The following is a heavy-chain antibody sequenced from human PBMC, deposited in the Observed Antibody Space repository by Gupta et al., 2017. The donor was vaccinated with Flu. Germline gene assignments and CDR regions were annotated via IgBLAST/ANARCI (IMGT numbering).Heavy chain of an antibody. D-gene: IGHD1-26*01. Sequence: EVQLVAAGGGLVQPEGSLRHPCAAFGFTFSSYHMPWVPQATGKGLEWVSAIGTAGNTNYPGTGKGRLTISRENAKNSLYLQMNSLRAGGTAVYYCARDHYRGSYGDPFDYWGQGTLVTVSS. CDR1: GFTFSSYH. J-gene: IGHJ4*02. V-gene: IGHV3-13*01. CDR3: ARDHYRGSYGDPFDY. CDR2: IGTAGNT.